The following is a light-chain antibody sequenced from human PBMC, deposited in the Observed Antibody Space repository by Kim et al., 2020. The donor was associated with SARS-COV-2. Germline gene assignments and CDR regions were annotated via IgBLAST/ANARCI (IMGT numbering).Light chain of an antibody. V-gene: IGKV3-11*01. J-gene: IGKJ4*01. CDR1: QSVSRY. Sequence: EVVLTQSPATLSLSPGERATLSCRASQSVSRYLAWYQQKPGQAPRLLIYDASNRATGIPARFSGSGSGTDFTLTISSLEPEDFAVYYCQHRANWPLTFGGGTKVDIK. CDR2: DAS. CDR3: QHRANWPLT.